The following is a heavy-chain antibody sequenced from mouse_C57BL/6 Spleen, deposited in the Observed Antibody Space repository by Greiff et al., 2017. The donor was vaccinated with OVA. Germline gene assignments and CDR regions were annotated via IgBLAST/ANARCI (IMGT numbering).Heavy chain of an antibody. Sequence: QVQLKQSGAELARPGASVKLSCKASGYTFTSYGISWVKQRTGQGLEWIGEIYPRSGNTYYNEKFKGKATLTADKSSSTAYMELRSLTSEDSAVYFCVDGTSHYWGQGTTLTVSS. D-gene: IGHD1-3*01. J-gene: IGHJ2*01. CDR3: VDGTSHY. CDR2: IYPRSGNT. V-gene: IGHV1-81*01. CDR1: GYTFTSYG.